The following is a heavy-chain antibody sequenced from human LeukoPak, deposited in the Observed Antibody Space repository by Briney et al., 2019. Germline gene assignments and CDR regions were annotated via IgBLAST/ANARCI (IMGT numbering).Heavy chain of an antibody. CDR3: ARKVVGVPAATPYFDY. J-gene: IGHJ4*02. CDR1: GFTFSDYY. CDR2: ISSSGSTI. Sequence: GGSLRLSCAASGFTFSDYYMSWIREAPGKAREGVSYISSSGSTIYYADSVRGRFTISRDNAKNSLYLQMNSLRAEDTAVYYCARKVVGVPAATPYFDYWGQGTLVTVSS. V-gene: IGHV3-11*01. D-gene: IGHD2-2*01.